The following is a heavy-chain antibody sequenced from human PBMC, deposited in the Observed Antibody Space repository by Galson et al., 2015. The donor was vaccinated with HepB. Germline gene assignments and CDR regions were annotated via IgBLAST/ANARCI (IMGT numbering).Heavy chain of an antibody. V-gene: IGHV3-74*01. J-gene: IGHJ6*02. D-gene: IGHD3-10*01. CDR1: GFTFRSYW. CDR3: ARDRTPHHYGPGMDV. CDR2: INSDGSST. Sequence: SLRLSCAASGFTFRSYWMQWVRQAPGKGLVWVSRINSDGSSTSYVDSVKGRFTISRDNAKNTLYLQMNSLRAEDTAVYYCARDRTPHHYGPGMDVWGQGTTVTVSS.